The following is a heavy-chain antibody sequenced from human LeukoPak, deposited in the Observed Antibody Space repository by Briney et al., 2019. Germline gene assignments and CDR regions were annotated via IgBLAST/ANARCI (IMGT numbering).Heavy chain of an antibody. CDR3: ASHYYGSGSFEFGFDY. J-gene: IGHJ4*02. V-gene: IGHV1-2*02. CDR1: GYTFTGYY. CDR2: INPNSGGT. Sequence: ASVKVPCKASGYTFTGYYMHWVRQAPGQGLEWMGWINPNSGGTNYAQKFQGRVTMTRDTSISTAYMELSRLRSDDTAVYYCASHYYGSGSFEFGFDYWGQGTLVTVSS. D-gene: IGHD3-10*01.